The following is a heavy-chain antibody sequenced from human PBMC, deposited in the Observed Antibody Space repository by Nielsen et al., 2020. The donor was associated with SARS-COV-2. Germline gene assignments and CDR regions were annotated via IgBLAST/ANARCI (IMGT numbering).Heavy chain of an antibody. J-gene: IGHJ6*02. V-gene: IGHV3-23*01. Sequence: GESLKISCAASGFTFSSYAMSWVRQAPGKGLEWVSAISGSGGSTYYADSVKGRFTISRDNSKNTLYLQMNSLRAEDTAVYYCARSYDYSHYHYYDMDVWGQGTTVTVSS. CDR1: GFTFSSYA. CDR3: ARSYDYSHYHYYDMDV. CDR2: ISGSGGST. D-gene: IGHD4-11*01.